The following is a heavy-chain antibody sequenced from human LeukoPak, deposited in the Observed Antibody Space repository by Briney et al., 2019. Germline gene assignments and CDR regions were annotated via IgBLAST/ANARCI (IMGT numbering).Heavy chain of an antibody. CDR2: IYPGDSVT. Sequence: PGESLKISCKDSGYSFTSYWIGWVRQLPGQRLGWMGIIYPGDSVTRYSPSFQAQVTILADQSISTAYLHWRGLKASDTAMYYCARHISSSWYSAAYWGQGTLVTVSS. CDR3: ARHISSSWYSAAY. J-gene: IGHJ4*02. V-gene: IGHV5-51*01. D-gene: IGHD6-13*01. CDR1: GYSFTSYW.